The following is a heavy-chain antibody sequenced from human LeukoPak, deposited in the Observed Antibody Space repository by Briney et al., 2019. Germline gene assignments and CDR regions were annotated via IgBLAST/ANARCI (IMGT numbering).Heavy chain of an antibody. CDR1: GFTFSSYS. CDR3: AREGCSSTSCYRWFDP. CDR2: ISSSSSYI. Sequence: GGFLRLSCAASGFTFSSYSMNWVRQAPGKGLEWVSSISSSSSYIYYADSVKGRFTISRDNAKNSLYLQMNSLRAEDTAVYYCAREGCSSTSCYRWFDPWGQGTLVTVSS. D-gene: IGHD2-2*01. V-gene: IGHV3-21*01. J-gene: IGHJ5*02.